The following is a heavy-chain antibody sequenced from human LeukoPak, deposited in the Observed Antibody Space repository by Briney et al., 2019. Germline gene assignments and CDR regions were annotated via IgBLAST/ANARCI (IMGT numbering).Heavy chain of an antibody. CDR2: IYYSGST. J-gene: IGHJ4*02. V-gene: IGHV4-59*12. CDR3: ARGASGGGYLDY. D-gene: IGHD3-22*01. CDR1: GGSISNYY. Sequence: SETLSLTCTVSGGSISNYYWSWIRQPPGKGLEWIGYIYYSGSTNYNPSLKSRVTISVDKSKNQFSLKLSSVTAADTAVYYCARGASGGGYLDYWGQGTLVTVSS.